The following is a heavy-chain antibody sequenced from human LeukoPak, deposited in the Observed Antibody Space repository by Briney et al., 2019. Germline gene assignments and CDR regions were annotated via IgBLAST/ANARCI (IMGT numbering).Heavy chain of an antibody. Sequence: PGGSLRLSCAASGFTFISYGMSWVRQAPGKGLEWVSTIRGTGDTTYYADSVKGRFTISRDNSKNTLYLQMNSVRVEDTAVYYCAKDRSIAAANWFDPWGQGTLVTVSS. CDR3: AKDRSIAAANWFDP. J-gene: IGHJ5*02. CDR1: GFTFISYG. D-gene: IGHD6-13*01. V-gene: IGHV3-23*01. CDR2: IRGTGDTT.